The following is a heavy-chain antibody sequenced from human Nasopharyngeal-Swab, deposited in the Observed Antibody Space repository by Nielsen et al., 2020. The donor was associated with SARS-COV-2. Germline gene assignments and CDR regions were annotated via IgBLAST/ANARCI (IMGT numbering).Heavy chain of an antibody. V-gene: IGHV3-49*01. D-gene: IGHD1-26*01. CDR1: GFTFDDYA. CDR2: IRSKTYGGAP. Sequence: GGSLRLSCTTSGFTFDDYAMSWFRQAPGKGLEWVGFIRSKTYGGAPEYAASVKGRFTVSRDGAESIAYLQMNSLQIEDTAVYYCARSVGSYYGQGAFDIWGQGTMVTVSS. CDR3: ARSVGSYYGQGAFDI. J-gene: IGHJ3*02.